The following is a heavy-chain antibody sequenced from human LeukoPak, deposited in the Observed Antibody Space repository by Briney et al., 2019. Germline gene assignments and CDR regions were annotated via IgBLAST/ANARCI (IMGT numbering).Heavy chain of an antibody. CDR1: GFTVITND. V-gene: IGHV3-53*01. Sequence: GGSLRLSCAASGFTVITNDMTWVRQAPEKGLEWVSVLYSDGNTKYAGSVQGRFTISRDNSKNTLYLEMNSLSPDDTAVYYCARGVEPLAANTLAYWGQGTLVTVSS. J-gene: IGHJ4*02. CDR2: LYSDGNT. CDR3: ARGVEPLAANTLAY. D-gene: IGHD1-14*01.